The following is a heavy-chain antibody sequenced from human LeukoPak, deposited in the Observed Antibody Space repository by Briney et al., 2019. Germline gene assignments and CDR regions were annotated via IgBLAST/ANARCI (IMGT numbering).Heavy chain of an antibody. CDR2: INHSGST. J-gene: IGHJ6*03. CDR3: ARGRIAARRHYYYCYMDV. D-gene: IGHD6-6*01. CDR1: GGSFSGYY. V-gene: IGHV4-34*01. Sequence: SETLSLTCAVYGGSFSGYYWSWIRQPPGKGLEWIGEINHSGSTNYNPSLKSRVTISVDTSKNQFSLKLSSVTAADTAVYYCARGRIAARRHYYYCYMDVWGKGTTVTVSS.